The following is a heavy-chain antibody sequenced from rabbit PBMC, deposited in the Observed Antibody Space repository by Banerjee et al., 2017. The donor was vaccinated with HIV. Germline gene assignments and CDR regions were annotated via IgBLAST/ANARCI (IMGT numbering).Heavy chain of an antibody. J-gene: IGHJ4*01. CDR1: GFSLNNNYV. D-gene: IGHD1-1*01. V-gene: IGHV1S45*01. CDR3: ARDLAAIIGWNFGL. CDR2: INTSSGNT. Sequence: QEQLEESGGDLVKPEGSLTLTCTASGFSLNNNYVMCWVRQAPGKGLEWIACINTSSGNTVYASWAKGRFTISRTSSTTVTLQMTSLTAADTATYFCARDLAAIIGWNFGLWGPGTLVTVS.